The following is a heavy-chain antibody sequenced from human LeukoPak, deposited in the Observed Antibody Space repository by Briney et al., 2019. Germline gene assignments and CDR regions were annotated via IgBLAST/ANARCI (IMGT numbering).Heavy chain of an antibody. D-gene: IGHD2-2*01. CDR1: GFTFSSYG. V-gene: IGHV3-30*02. CDR3: TTDGLIEDIVVVPAADISFGY. CDR2: IRYDGSNK. Sequence: GGSLRLSCAASGFTFSSYGMRWVRQAPGKGLEWVVFIRYDGSNKYYADSVKGRFTISRDNSKNTLYLQMNSLKTEDTAVYYCTTDGLIEDIVVVPAADISFGYWGQGTLVTVSS. J-gene: IGHJ4*02.